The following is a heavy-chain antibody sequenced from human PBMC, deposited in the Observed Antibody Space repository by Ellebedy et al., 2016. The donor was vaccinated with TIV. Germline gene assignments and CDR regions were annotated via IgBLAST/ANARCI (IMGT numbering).Heavy chain of an antibody. CDR3: ARELAGVGLWTDV. D-gene: IGHD3-10*01. V-gene: IGHV3-74*01. CDR1: GFTFSSRW. CDR2: LSSDGGRA. J-gene: IGHJ6*04. Sequence: GESLKISXVGSGFTFSSRWMQWVRQAPGKGLVWVSRLSSDGGRANYADSVKGRFTISRDNADNTLYLQMNGLRAEDTAVYYCARELAGVGLWTDVWGKGTTVSVPS.